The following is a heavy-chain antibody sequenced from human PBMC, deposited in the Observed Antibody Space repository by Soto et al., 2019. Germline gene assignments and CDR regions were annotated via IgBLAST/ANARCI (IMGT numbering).Heavy chain of an antibody. CDR3: ARDLSWGSKWYYYMDV. Sequence: EVQLVESGGGLVQPGGSLRLSCAASGFTISGNAMNWVRQAPGRGLEWVSYISSSSTNIHYADSVRGRFTISRDNAKNSLHLQMNSLRDEDTAVYRCARDLSWGSKWYYYMDVWGKGTTVTVSS. CDR1: GFTISGNA. V-gene: IGHV3-48*02. D-gene: IGHD3-16*01. J-gene: IGHJ6*03. CDR2: ISSSSTNI.